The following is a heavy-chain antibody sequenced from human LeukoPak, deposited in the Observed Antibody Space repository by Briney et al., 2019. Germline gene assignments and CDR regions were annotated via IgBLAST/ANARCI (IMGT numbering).Heavy chain of an antibody. Sequence: GGSLRLSCAASGFTLNRYWMSWVRQAPGKGLVWVASIKDSGSETYYVDSVKGRFTISRDSAKNSLFLQMNSLRAEDTAVYYCVRDSDRRSDCWGQGTLVTVSS. CDR1: GFTLNRYW. D-gene: IGHD3-22*01. CDR3: VRDSDRRSDC. CDR2: IKDSGSET. V-gene: IGHV3-7*05. J-gene: IGHJ4*02.